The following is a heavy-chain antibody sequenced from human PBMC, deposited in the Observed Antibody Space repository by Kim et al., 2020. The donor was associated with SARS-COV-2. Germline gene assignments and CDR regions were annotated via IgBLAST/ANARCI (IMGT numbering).Heavy chain of an antibody. J-gene: IGHJ4*02. CDR1: GGSISSSSYY. D-gene: IGHD3-10*01. V-gene: IGHV4-39*01. Sequence: SETLSLTCTVSGGSISSSSYYWGWIRQPPGKGLEWIGSIYYSGSTYYNPSLKSRVTISVDTSKNQFSLKLSSVTAADTAVYYCARPNYGSGNPDYWGQGTLVTVSS. CDR2: IYYSGST. CDR3: ARPNYGSGNPDY.